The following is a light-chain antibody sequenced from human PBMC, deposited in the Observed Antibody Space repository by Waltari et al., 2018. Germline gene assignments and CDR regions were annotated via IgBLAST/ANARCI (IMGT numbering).Light chain of an antibody. Sequence: QSALTQPASVSGSPGQSITISCTGTSSDVGGYNYVSWYQQHPGKAPKLMIYEVSKWPSGVSSRFSGSKSGTTASLTISGLQADDEADYYCSSYTTSSTPGVFGGGTK. J-gene: IGLJ2*01. V-gene: IGLV2-14*01. CDR1: SSDVGGYNY. CDR2: EVS. CDR3: SSYTTSSTPGV.